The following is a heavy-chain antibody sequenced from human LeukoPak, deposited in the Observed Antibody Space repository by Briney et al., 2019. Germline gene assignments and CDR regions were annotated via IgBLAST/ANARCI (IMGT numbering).Heavy chain of an antibody. J-gene: IGHJ4*02. Sequence: ASVKVSCKASGYTFTGYYMHWVRQAPGQGLEWMGWINPNSGGTNYAQKFQGRVTMTRDTSISTAYMELSRLRSDDTAVYYCARDPHGDLVAAADYWGQGTLVTVSS. CDR1: GYTFTGYY. D-gene: IGHD2-15*01. CDR2: INPNSGGT. V-gene: IGHV1-2*02. CDR3: ARDPHGDLVAAADY.